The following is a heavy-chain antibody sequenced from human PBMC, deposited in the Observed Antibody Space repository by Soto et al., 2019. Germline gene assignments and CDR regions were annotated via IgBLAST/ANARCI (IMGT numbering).Heavy chain of an antibody. CDR3: ARHETLYYGSGSYTFDY. CDR1: GGSISSSSYY. CDR2: IYYSGST. J-gene: IGHJ4*02. V-gene: IGHV4-39*01. Sequence: SETLSLTCTVSGGSISSSSYYWGWIRQPPGKGLEWIGSIYYSGSTYYNPSLKSRVTISVDTSKNQFSLKLSSVTAADTVVYYCARHETLYYGSGSYTFDYWGQGTLVTVSS. D-gene: IGHD3-10*01.